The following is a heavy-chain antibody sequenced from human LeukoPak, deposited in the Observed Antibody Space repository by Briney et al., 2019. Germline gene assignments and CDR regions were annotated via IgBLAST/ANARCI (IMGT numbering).Heavy chain of an antibody. D-gene: IGHD1-26*01. V-gene: IGHV4-34*01. J-gene: IGHJ5*02. CDR1: GGSISSYY. CDR3: ARKNPRTNIVGAVPRYWFDP. Sequence: SETLSLTCTVSGGSISSYYWSWIRQPPGKGLEWIGEINHSGSTNYNPSLKSRVTISVDTSKNQFSLKLSSVTAADTAVYYCARKNPRTNIVGAVPRYWFDPWGQGTLVTVSS. CDR2: INHSGST.